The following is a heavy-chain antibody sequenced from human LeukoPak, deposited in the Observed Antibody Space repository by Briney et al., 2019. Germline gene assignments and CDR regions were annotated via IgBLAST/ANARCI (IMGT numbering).Heavy chain of an antibody. Sequence: PGGSLRLSCAASGFTFSSYEMNWVRQAPGKGLEWVSYISSSGSTIYYADSVKGRFTISRDNAKNSLYLQMNRLRAEETGVYYCWRVTVIGSGSPNFDLWGPGNLVTVSS. CDR2: ISSSGSTI. J-gene: IGHJ4*01. D-gene: IGHD3-10*01. CDR1: GFTFSSYE. V-gene: IGHV3-48*03. CDR3: WRVTVIGSGSPNFDL.